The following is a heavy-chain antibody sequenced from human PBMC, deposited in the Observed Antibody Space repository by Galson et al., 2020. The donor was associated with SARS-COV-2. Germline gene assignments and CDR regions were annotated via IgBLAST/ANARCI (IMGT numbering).Heavy chain of an antibody. V-gene: IGHV3-33*01. CDR3: ARGGVAAAGPYTYYYYGMDV. CDR1: GFTFSSYG. Sequence: GGSLRLSCAASGFTFSSYGMHWVRQAPGKGLEWVAVIWYDGSNKYYADSVKGRFTISRDNSKNTLYLQMNSLRAEDTAVYYCARGGVAAAGPYTYYYYGMDVWGQGTTVTVSS. CDR2: IWYDGSNK. J-gene: IGHJ6*02. D-gene: IGHD6-13*01.